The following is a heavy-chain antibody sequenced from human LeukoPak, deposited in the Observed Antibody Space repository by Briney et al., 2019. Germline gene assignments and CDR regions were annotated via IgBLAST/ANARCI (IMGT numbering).Heavy chain of an antibody. V-gene: IGHV3-23*01. Sequence: PGGSLRLSCVASGFSSHIYVMSWVRQAPGKGLEGVSSINDSGDNINYADSVKGRFSISRDNSKSTLYLQMNSLRPEDTAVYYCANTPLVGYYYDSSGYYLGYFQHWGQGTLVTVSS. CDR2: INDSGDNI. J-gene: IGHJ1*01. CDR3: ANTPLVGYYYDSSGYYLGYFQH. CDR1: GFSSHIYV. D-gene: IGHD3-22*01.